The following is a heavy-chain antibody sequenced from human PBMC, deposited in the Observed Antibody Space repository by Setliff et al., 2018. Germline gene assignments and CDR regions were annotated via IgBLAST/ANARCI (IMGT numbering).Heavy chain of an antibody. CDR1: GGSISSRTYY. Sequence: SETLSLTCNVSGGSISSRTYYWSWIRQPAGKGLEWIGHIYTSWSTNYNPSLKSRVTMSVDTTKNQFSLKLRSVTAADTAVYYCARTGTYRYFDYWGQGALVTVSS. J-gene: IGHJ4*02. D-gene: IGHD1-1*01. V-gene: IGHV4-61*09. CDR3: ARTGTYRYFDY. CDR2: IYTSWST.